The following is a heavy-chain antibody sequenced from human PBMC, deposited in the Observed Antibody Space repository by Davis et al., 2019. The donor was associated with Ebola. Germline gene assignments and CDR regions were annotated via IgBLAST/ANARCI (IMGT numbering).Heavy chain of an antibody. CDR2: ISYDGSNK. Sequence: GESLKISCAASGFTFSSYAMHWVRQAPGKGLEWVAVISYDGSNKYYADSVKGRFTISRDNSKNTLYLQMNSLRAEDTAVYYCAMRDGYNSLNDAFDIWGQGTMVTVSS. V-gene: IGHV3-30*04. CDR1: GFTFSSYA. CDR3: AMRDGYNSLNDAFDI. D-gene: IGHD5-24*01. J-gene: IGHJ3*02.